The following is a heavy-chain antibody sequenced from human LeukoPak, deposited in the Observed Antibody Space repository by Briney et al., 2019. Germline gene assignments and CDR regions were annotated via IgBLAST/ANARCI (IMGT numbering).Heavy chain of an antibody. CDR1: GGSLSTYY. CDR3: ARSHGDYGFYYYYYYMDV. CDR2: IYYDGST. J-gene: IGHJ6*03. V-gene: IGHV4-59*12. D-gene: IGHD4-17*01. Sequence: PSETLSLTCTVSGGSLSTYYWSWIRQSPGKGLEWIGYIYYDGSTNYNPSLKSRVTISVDTSKNQFSLKLSSVTAADTAVYYCARSHGDYGFYYYYYYMDVWGKGTTVTISS.